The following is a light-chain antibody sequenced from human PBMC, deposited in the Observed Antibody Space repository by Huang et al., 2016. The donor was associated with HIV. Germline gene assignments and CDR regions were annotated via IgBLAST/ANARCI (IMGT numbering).Light chain of an antibody. CDR1: QTISSNY. J-gene: IGKJ2*01. Sequence: EVVLTQFTGTLSLSPGERATLSCRASQTISSNYFAWYQQKPGQAPRLLIYGTSNRATGTPDRCSGSGSGTECTLTISRLEPEDFAVYYCQQYGNSPPYTFGQGTTLDIK. CDR2: GTS. V-gene: IGKV3-20*01. CDR3: QQYGNSPPYT.